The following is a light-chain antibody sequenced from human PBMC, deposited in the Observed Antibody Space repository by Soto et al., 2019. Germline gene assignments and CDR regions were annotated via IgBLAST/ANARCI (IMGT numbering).Light chain of an antibody. Sequence: DIQMTQSPSTLSGSVGDRVTITCRASQTISSWLAWYQQKPGKAPKLLIYDASTLESGVPSRFSGSGFGTEFSLTISSLQPDDFGSYYCQHMRTFGQGTKV. V-gene: IGKV1-5*01. CDR2: DAS. CDR1: QTISSW. J-gene: IGKJ1*01. CDR3: QHMRT.